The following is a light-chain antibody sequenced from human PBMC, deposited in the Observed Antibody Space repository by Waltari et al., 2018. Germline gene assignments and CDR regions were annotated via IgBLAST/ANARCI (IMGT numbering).Light chain of an antibody. V-gene: IGLV10-54*01. CDR3: LAWDTSLATWV. CDR2: SEF. Sequence: LQWEQGQPPKRLSFSEFDRPSGISERFSASRSGNIASLTINGLQPEDETDYFCLAWDTSLATWVSGGGTRLTVL. J-gene: IGLJ3*02.